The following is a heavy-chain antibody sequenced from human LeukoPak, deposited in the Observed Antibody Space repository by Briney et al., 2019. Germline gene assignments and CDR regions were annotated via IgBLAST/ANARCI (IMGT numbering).Heavy chain of an antibody. J-gene: IGHJ4*02. V-gene: IGHV1-2*02. CDR3: TRDISGANFDY. D-gene: IGHD1-26*01. Sequence: ASVTVSCKASGYTTAYFLHWVRQAPGQGLDWMGWIRPDNGGTNYAQKFQGRVTLTWDTSINTVYMELKGLRSDDTAIYYCTRDISGANFDYWGQGTLVTVSS. CDR2: IRPDNGGT. CDR1: GYTTAYF.